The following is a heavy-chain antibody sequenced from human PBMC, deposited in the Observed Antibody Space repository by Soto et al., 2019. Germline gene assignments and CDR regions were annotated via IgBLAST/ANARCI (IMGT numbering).Heavy chain of an antibody. Sequence: QVQLVESGGGVVQPGRSLRLSCAASGFTFSSYAIHWVRQAPGKGLEWVAVISYDGSNKYYADSVKGRFTISRDNSKNTLYLQMNSLRAEDTAVYYCARRAGMDVWGQGTTVTVSS. V-gene: IGHV3-30-3*01. CDR2: ISYDGSNK. CDR3: ARRAGMDV. J-gene: IGHJ6*02. CDR1: GFTFSSYA.